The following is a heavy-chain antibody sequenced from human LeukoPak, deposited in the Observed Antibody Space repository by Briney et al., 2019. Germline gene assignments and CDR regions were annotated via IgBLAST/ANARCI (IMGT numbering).Heavy chain of an antibody. CDR3: ARELGYCSSTSCFFDY. V-gene: IGHV4-4*07. D-gene: IGHD2-2*01. CDR1: GGSISSYY. CDR2: IYTSGST. J-gene: IGHJ4*02. Sequence: SETLSLTCTVSGGSISSYYWSWIRQPAGKGLEWIERIYTSGSTNYNPSLKSRVTMSVDTSKNQFSLKLSSVTAADTAVYYCARELGYCSSTSCFFDYWGQGTLVTVSS.